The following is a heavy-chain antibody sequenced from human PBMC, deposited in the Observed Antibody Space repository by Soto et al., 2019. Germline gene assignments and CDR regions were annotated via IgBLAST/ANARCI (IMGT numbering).Heavy chain of an antibody. J-gene: IGHJ4*02. D-gene: IGHD4-17*01. CDR3: ARLTDYGDYETIYYFDY. CDR2: INHSGST. CDR1: GGSFSGYY. Sequence: SETLSLTCAVYGGSFSGYYWSWIRQPPGKGLEWIGEINHSGSTYYNPSLKSRVTISVDTSKNQFSLKLSSVTAADTAVYYCARLTDYGDYETIYYFDYWGQGTLVTVSS. V-gene: IGHV4-34*01.